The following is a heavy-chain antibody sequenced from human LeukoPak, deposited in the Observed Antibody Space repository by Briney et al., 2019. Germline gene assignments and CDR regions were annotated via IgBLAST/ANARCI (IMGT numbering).Heavy chain of an antibody. Sequence: SETLSLTCTVSGGSISSYYWSWIRQSPGKGLEWIGHIYYSESTSYNPSLRSRVTISVDTSKNQFSLKLSSVTAADTAVYYCARGYSSSWYYLNWFDPWGQGTLVTVSS. D-gene: IGHD6-13*01. CDR2: IYYSEST. V-gene: IGHV4-59*08. CDR1: GGSISSYY. CDR3: ARGYSSSWYYLNWFDP. J-gene: IGHJ5*02.